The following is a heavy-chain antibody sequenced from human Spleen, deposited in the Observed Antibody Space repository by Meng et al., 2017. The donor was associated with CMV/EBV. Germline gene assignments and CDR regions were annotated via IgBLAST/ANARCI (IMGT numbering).Heavy chain of an antibody. CDR2: VNHSGRT. CDR1: GGSISSYY. J-gene: IGHJ4*02. V-gene: IGHV4-34*01. D-gene: IGHD3-9*01. CDR3: ARVEGYDILTGYYSKGLDY. Sequence: SETLSLTCTVSGGSISSYYWSWIRQPPGKGLEWIGEVNHSGRTNYNPSLKSRVTISVDTSKNQFSLKLSSVTAADTAVYYCARVEGYDILTGYYSKGLDYWGQGALVTVSS.